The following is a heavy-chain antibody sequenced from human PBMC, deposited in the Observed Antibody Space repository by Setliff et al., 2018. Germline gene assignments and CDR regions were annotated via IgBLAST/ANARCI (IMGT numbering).Heavy chain of an antibody. CDR1: GVSFSTSNYH. D-gene: IGHD3-16*01. Sequence: SETLSLTCTVYGVSFSTSNYHWGWVRQPPGKGLEWIANIYFNGDTVKQPFLKSRVTISIDTSKNQFSLGLSSVIVADSATYYCVRVRVVQGYYEFDSWGQGALVTVSS. CDR2: IYFNGDT. J-gene: IGHJ4*02. CDR3: VRVRVVQGYYEFDS. V-gene: IGHV4-39*07.